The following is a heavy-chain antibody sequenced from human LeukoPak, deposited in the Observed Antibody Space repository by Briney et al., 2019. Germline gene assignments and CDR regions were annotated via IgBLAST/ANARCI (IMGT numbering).Heavy chain of an antibody. D-gene: IGHD1-1*01. J-gene: IGHJ4*02. CDR3: ARDYPTSGIVTIFDY. V-gene: IGHV3-23*01. CDR1: GFTFNNYA. CDR2: ITASGGST. Sequence: PGGSLRLSCASSGFTFNNYAMTWVRQAPGKGLELVSSITASGGSTYCADSVKGRFTISRDNSKHTLYLQMSSLRAGGTAVYYCARDYPTSGIVTIFDYWGQGTLVTVSS.